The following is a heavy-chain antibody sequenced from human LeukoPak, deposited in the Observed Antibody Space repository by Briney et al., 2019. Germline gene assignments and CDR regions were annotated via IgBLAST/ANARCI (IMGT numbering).Heavy chain of an antibody. CDR2: MNPNSGNT. CDR1: GYTFTSYD. Sequence: ASVKVSCKASGYTFTSYDFNWVRQATGQGLEWMGWMNPNSGNTGYAQKFQGRDTMTRNTSISTAYMELSSLRSEDTAVYYCARAKDYGDHNYYYGMDVWGKGTTVTVSS. D-gene: IGHD4-17*01. J-gene: IGHJ6*04. V-gene: IGHV1-8*01. CDR3: ARAKDYGDHNYYYGMDV.